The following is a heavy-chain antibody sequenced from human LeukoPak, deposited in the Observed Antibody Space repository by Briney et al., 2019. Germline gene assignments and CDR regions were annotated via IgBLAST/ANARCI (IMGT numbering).Heavy chain of an antibody. Sequence: ASVKVSCKASGYTFASYDINWVRQATGQGLEWMGWMNPDSGNTGYAQKFQGRVTITRNTSISTAYMELSSLRSEDTAVYYCARGRHCSSTSCYTRGLDYWGQGTLVTVSS. D-gene: IGHD2-2*02. V-gene: IGHV1-8*03. CDR3: ARGRHCSSTSCYTRGLDY. CDR2: MNPDSGNT. J-gene: IGHJ4*02. CDR1: GYTFASYD.